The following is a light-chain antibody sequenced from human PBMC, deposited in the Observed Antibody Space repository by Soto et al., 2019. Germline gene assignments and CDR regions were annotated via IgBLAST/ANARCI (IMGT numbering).Light chain of an antibody. CDR3: QQYDNLPALT. CDR2: DAS. Sequence: DIQMTQSPSSLSAFVGDRVTITCQASQDISNYLNWYQQKPGKAPKLLIYDASNLETGVPSRFSGSGSGTDFTFTISSLQPEDIATYYCQQYDNLPALTFGGGTKVDI. V-gene: IGKV1-33*01. J-gene: IGKJ4*01. CDR1: QDISNY.